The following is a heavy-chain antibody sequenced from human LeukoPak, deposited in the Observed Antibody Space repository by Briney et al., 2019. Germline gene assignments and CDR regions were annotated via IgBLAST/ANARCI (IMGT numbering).Heavy chain of an antibody. D-gene: IGHD6-19*01. CDR2: ISSSSSYI. V-gene: IGHV3-21*01. J-gene: IGHJ4*02. Sequence: GGSLRLSCAASGFTFSSYSMNWVRQAPGKGLEWVSSISSSSSYIYYADSVKGRFTISRDNAKNSLYLQMNSLRAEDTAVYYCARVKDSSGWYVSKFGGSFDYWGQGTLVTVSS. CDR3: ARVKDSSGWYVSKFGGSFDY. CDR1: GFTFSSYS.